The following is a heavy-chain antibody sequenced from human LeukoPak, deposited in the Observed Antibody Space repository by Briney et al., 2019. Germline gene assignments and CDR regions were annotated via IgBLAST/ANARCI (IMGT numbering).Heavy chain of an antibody. CDR3: AREGYYGSGYYFDY. Sequence: SETLSLTCTVSGASISSYYWTWLRQPPGQGLEWIGYIHYSGSTNYNPSLKSRVTISVDTSKNQFSLKLSFVTAADTAVYYCAREGYYGSGYYFDYWGQGTLVTVSS. CDR2: IHYSGST. CDR1: GASISSYY. D-gene: IGHD3-10*01. J-gene: IGHJ4*02. V-gene: IGHV4-59*01.